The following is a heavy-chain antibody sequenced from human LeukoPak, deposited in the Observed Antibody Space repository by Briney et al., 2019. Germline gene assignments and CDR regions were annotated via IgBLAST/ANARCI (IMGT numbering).Heavy chain of an antibody. CDR1: GYSMSSGYY. J-gene: IGHJ4*02. CDR2: MYHTGST. Sequence: SETLSLTCTVSGYSMSSGYYWGWIRQPPERGLEWIGSMYHTGSTYYNPSLKSRVTISVDMSKNQFSLKLSSVTAADTAVYYCARITVGALDYWGQGTLVTVSS. D-gene: IGHD1-26*01. CDR3: ARITVGALDY. V-gene: IGHV4-38-2*02.